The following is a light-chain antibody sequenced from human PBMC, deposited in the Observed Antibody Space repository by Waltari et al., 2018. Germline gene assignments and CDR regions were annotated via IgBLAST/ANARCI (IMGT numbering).Light chain of an antibody. CDR2: DTS. Sequence: QAVVTQEPSLTVSPGGTVTLTCGSSTGAVTSGQYPYWFPQKSGQAPRTLISDTSNKHAWTPARFSGSLLGGKAALTLSGAQPEDEAEYYCLLSYSGARVFGGGTKLTVL. CDR3: LLSYSGARV. J-gene: IGLJ2*01. V-gene: IGLV7-46*01. CDR1: TGAVTSGQY.